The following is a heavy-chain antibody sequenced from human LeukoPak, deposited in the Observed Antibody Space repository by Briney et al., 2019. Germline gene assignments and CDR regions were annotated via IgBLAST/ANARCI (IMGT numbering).Heavy chain of an antibody. CDR1: GGSISSYY. V-gene: IGHV4-59*01. CDR2: IYYSGST. CDR3: ARAIYRSSAGWDY. J-gene: IGHJ4*02. Sequence: SETLSLTCTVSGGSISSYYWSWIRQPPGKGLEWIGYIYYSGSTNYNPSLKSRVTISVDTAKNQFSLKLSSVSTADTAVYYCARAIYRSSAGWDYWGQGTLVSVSS. D-gene: IGHD6-6*01.